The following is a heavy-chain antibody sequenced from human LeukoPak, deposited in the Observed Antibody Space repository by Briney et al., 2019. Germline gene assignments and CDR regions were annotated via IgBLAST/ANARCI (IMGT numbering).Heavy chain of an antibody. D-gene: IGHD3-3*01. Sequence: PSETLSLTCTVSGGSISSGDYYWSWIRQPPGKGLEWIGYIYYSGSTYYNPSLKSRVTISVDTSKNQFSLKLSSVTAADTAVYYCARLRFLEWLFVDWFDPWGQGTLVTVSS. CDR1: GGSISSGDYY. CDR3: ARLRFLEWLFVDWFDP. CDR2: IYYSGST. J-gene: IGHJ5*02. V-gene: IGHV4-30-4*08.